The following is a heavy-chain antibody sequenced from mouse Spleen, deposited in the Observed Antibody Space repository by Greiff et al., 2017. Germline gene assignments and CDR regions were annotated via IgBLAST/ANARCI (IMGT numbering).Heavy chain of an antibody. CDR2: IDPETGGT. Sequence: QVQLQQSGAELVRPGASVTLSCKASGYTFTDYEMHWVKQTPVHGLEWIGAIDPETGGTAYNQKFKGKAILTADKSSSTAYMELRSLTSEDSAVYYCTREGANDYFDYWGQGTTLTVSS. CDR1: GYTFTDYE. D-gene: IGHD3-1*01. J-gene: IGHJ2*01. CDR3: TREGANDYFDY. V-gene: IGHV1-15*01.